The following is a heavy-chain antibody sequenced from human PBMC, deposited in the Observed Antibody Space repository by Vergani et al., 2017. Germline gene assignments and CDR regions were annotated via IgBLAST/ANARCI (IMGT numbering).Heavy chain of an antibody. Sequence: QVQLQESGPGLVKPSETLSLTCTVSGGSISSYYWSWIRQPPGKGLEWIGYIYYSGSTNYNPSLKSRVTISVDTSKNQFALKLSSVTAAATAVYYCARACYGGNDCFDYWGQGTLVTVSS. V-gene: IGHV4-59*01. J-gene: IGHJ4*02. CDR3: ARACYGGNDCFDY. CDR1: GGSISSYY. D-gene: IGHD4-23*01. CDR2: IYYSGST.